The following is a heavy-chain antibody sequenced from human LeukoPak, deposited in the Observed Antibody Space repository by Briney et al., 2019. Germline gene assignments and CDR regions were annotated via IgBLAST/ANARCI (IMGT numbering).Heavy chain of an antibody. J-gene: IGHJ4*02. D-gene: IGHD3-22*01. CDR3: AREKAYYYDP. CDR2: IYYSGST. Sequence: SETLSLTCTVSGVSISSYYWSWIRQPPGKGLEWIGYIYYSGSTDYNPSLKRRVTISVDTPKNQFSLKLSSVTAADTAVYYCAREKAYYYDPWGQGTLVTVSS. V-gene: IGHV4-59*01. CDR1: GVSISSYY.